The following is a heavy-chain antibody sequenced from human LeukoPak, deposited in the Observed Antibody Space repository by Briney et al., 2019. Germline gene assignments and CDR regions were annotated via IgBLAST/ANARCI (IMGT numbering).Heavy chain of an antibody. CDR1: GGSISSGGYY. Sequence: PSQTLSLTCTVSGGSISSGGYYWSWIRQHPGKGLEWIGYIYYSGSTYYNPSLKSRVTISVDTSKNQFSLKLSSVTAADTAVYYCARATPEMATPFDYWGQGTLVTVSS. J-gene: IGHJ4*02. D-gene: IGHD5-24*01. CDR2: IYYSGST. CDR3: ARATPEMATPFDY. V-gene: IGHV4-31*03.